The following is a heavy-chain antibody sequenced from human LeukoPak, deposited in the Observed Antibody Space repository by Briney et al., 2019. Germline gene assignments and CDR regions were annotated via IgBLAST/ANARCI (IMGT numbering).Heavy chain of an antibody. D-gene: IGHD6-6*01. J-gene: IGHJ4*02. V-gene: IGHV1-2*06. CDR2: INPNSCDT. CDR1: GYTFTGYH. Sequence: GASVKVSCKASGYTFTGYHMHWVRQAPGQGLEWMGRINPNSCDTNYAQEFLGRVTMTRDTSISTAYMELSRLRSDDTAVYYCARGSIAARSCIDYWGRGTLVTVSS. CDR3: ARGSIAARSCIDY.